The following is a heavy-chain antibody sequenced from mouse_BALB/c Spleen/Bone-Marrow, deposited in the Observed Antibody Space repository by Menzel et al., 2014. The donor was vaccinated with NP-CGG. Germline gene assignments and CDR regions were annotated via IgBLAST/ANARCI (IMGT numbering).Heavy chain of an antibody. CDR1: GFTFSGYA. V-gene: IGHV5-6-5*01. D-gene: IGHD1-1*01. Sequence: EVKLVESGGGLVKPGGSLKLSCVASGFTFSGYAMSWVRQTPEKRLEWVASISSGGTTYYPDSVKGRFTISRDNARNILYLQMSSLRSEDTAMYYCAGITTVDYWGQGTSVTVSS. CDR2: ISSGGTT. J-gene: IGHJ4*01. CDR3: AGITTVDY.